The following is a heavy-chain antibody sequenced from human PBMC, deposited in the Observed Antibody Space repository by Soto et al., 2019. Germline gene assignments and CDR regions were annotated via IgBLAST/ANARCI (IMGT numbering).Heavy chain of an antibody. D-gene: IGHD3-10*01. J-gene: IGHJ4*02. CDR3: ARSPIRVGGNIPRGVYLDY. CDR1: GYNFTAYW. CDR2: INPSESYV. Sequence: LGESLKISFRGSGYNFTAYWINLVRQLPGKGLEWMGRINPSESYVIYSPSFEGHISISTEKSISTAYLQWSRLEASDTAKYYCARSPIRVGGNIPRGVYLDYWGLGTPVTVSS. V-gene: IGHV5-10-1*01.